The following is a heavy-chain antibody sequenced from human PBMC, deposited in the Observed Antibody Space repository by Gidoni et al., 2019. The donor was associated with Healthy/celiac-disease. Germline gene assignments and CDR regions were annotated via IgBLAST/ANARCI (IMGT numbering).Heavy chain of an antibody. CDR2: IYHSGST. V-gene: IGHV4-38-2*02. CDR3: ARDPNHPILWGSYRRYNWFDP. Sequence: QVQLQESGPGLVKPSETLSLPCAVSGSSISSGYYWGWIRQPPGKGLEWIGSIYHSGSTYYNPSLKSRVTISVDTSKNQFSLKLSSVTAADTAVYYCARDPNHPILWGSYRRYNWFDPWGQGTLVTVSS. J-gene: IGHJ5*02. CDR1: GSSISSGYY. D-gene: IGHD3-16*02.